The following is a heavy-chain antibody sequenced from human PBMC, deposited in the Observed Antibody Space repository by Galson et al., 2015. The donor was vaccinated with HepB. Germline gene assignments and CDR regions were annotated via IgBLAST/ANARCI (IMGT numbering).Heavy chain of an antibody. V-gene: IGHV4-31*03. Sequence: TLSLTCTVSGGSISSGGYYWSWIRQHPGKGLEWIGYIYYSGSTYYNPSLKSRVTISVDTSKNQFSLKLSSVTAADTAVYYCATSMEHYDFWSGYYKSDAFDIWGQGTMVTVSS. CDR3: ATSMEHYDFWSGYYKSDAFDI. CDR1: GGSISSGGYY. D-gene: IGHD3-3*01. CDR2: IYYSGST. J-gene: IGHJ3*02.